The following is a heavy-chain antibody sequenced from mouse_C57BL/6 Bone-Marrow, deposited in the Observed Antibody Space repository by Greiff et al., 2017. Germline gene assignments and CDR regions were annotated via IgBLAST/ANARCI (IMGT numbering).Heavy chain of an antibody. D-gene: IGHD2-2*01. V-gene: IGHV1-63*01. J-gene: IGHJ2*01. CDR3: ARLLWLRRGGY. Sequence: VQRVESGAELVRPGTSVKMSCKASGYTFTNYWIGWAKQRPGHGLEWIGDIYPGGGYTNYNEKFKSKATLTVDTSSSTAYMQLSSLTSEDSAVXYCARLLWLRRGGYWGQGTTHTVSS. CDR1: GYTFTNYW. CDR2: IYPGGGYT.